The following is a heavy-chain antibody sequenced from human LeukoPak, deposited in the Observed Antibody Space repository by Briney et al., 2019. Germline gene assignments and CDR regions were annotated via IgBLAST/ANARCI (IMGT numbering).Heavy chain of an antibody. J-gene: IGHJ6*03. Sequence: ASVKVSCKASGYTFTGYYIHWVRQAPGQGLEWMGWINPNSGDTNYAEKFQGRVTMTRDTSISTAYMELSRLTSDDTAVYYCGLGGGGSWSHYYYYYMDVWGKGTTVTVSS. D-gene: IGHD6-13*01. CDR2: INPNSGDT. CDR1: GYTFTGYY. CDR3: GLGGGGSWSHYYYYYMDV. V-gene: IGHV1-2*02.